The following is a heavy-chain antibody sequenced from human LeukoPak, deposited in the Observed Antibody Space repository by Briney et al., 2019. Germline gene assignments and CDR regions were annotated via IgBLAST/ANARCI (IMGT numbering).Heavy chain of an antibody. CDR2: IYYSGNT. D-gene: IGHD1-26*01. CDR3: ARDPDRVGATYAFDI. J-gene: IGHJ3*02. CDR1: GGSMSIYY. V-gene: IGHV4-59*01. Sequence: SETLTLTCTVSGGSMSIYYWNWLRGPPGKGLEGLGYIYYSGNTIYNPSLTSRVTISVDTSNNQFSLKLSSVTAADTAAYYCARDPDRVGATYAFDIWAQGTMVTVSS.